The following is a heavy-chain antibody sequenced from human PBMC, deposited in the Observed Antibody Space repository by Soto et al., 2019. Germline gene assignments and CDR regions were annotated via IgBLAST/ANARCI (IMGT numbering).Heavy chain of an antibody. CDR2: MNPNSGNT. CDR1: GYTFTSYD. CDR3: ARERTGPNYFDY. J-gene: IGHJ4*02. V-gene: IGHV1-8*01. Sequence: QVQLVQSGAEVKKPGASVKVSCKASGYTFTSYDINWVRQATGQGLEWMGWMNPNSGNTAYAKKFQGRVTMTRNTSISTAYMELSSLRSEDTAVYYCARERTGPNYFDYWGQGTLVTVSS. D-gene: IGHD1-7*01.